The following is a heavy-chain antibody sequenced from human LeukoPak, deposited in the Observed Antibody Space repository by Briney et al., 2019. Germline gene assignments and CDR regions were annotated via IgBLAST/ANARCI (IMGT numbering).Heavy chain of an antibody. D-gene: IGHD4-11*01. J-gene: IGHJ3*02. V-gene: IGHV4-39*07. CDR3: AREAKMTTGNLWPFDI. CDR1: GGSISSSSYY. Sequence: PSETLSLTCTVSGGSISSSSYYWGWIRQPPEKGLEWIGSVYYSGSTYNNPSLKSRVTISVDTSKNQFSLKLSSVTAADTAVYYCAREAKMTTGNLWPFDIWGQGTLVTVSS. CDR2: VYYSGST.